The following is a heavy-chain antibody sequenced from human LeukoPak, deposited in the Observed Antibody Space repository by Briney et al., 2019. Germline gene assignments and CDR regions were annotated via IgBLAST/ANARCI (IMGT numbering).Heavy chain of an antibody. J-gene: IGHJ4*02. Sequence: GGSLRLSCAASGFTFSSYAMSWVRQAPGKGLECISGFSGSGGSTYYADSVKGRFTISRDNSKNTLYLQMNSLRAEDTAVYYCARRAGAYSHPYDYWGQGTLVTVSS. V-gene: IGHV3-23*01. CDR1: GFTFSSYA. D-gene: IGHD4/OR15-4a*01. CDR2: FSGSGGST. CDR3: ARRAGAYSHPYDY.